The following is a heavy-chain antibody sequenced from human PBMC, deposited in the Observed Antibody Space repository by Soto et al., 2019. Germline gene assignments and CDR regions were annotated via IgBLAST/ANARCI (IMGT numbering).Heavy chain of an antibody. CDR2: ISNDGNRK. V-gene: IGHV3-30*18. D-gene: IGHD6-6*01. CDR1: GFSFSSYG. CDR3: AKDRRQLSALDM. J-gene: IGHJ3*02. Sequence: GGSLRLSCAASGFSFSSYGMHWVRQAPGRGLEWVTVISNDGNRKYYGESVKGRFSVSRDNDKDTLYLQMNGLRPEDTGVYYCAKDRRQLSALDMWGQGTTATVSS.